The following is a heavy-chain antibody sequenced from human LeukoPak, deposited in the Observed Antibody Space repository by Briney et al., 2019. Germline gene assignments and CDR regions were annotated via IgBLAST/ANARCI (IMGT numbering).Heavy chain of an antibody. CDR3: ARGWKSGNFWY. D-gene: IGHD1-26*01. CDR2: TYYRSKWYD. V-gene: IGHV6-1*01. J-gene: IGHJ4*02. Sequence: SQTLSLTCAISGDTVSSNSGAWNWIRQSPSRGLEWLGRTYYRSKWYDDYTVSVRSRITINPDTSKNQFSLQLTSVTPEDTAVYYCARGWKSGNFWYWGQGTLVTVSS. CDR1: GDTVSSNSGA.